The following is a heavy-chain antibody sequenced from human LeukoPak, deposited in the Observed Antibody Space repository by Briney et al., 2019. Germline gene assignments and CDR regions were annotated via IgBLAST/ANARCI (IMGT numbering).Heavy chain of an antibody. J-gene: IGHJ4*02. Sequence: ASVKVSCKASGGTFSSYAISWVRQAPGQGLERMGWISAYNGNTNYAQKLQGRVTMTTDTSTSTAYMELRSLRSDDTAVYYCARDLRRAGSSSFAGYWGQGTLVTVSS. D-gene: IGHD6-6*01. CDR1: GGTFSSYA. CDR2: ISAYNGNT. V-gene: IGHV1-18*01. CDR3: ARDLRRAGSSSFAGY.